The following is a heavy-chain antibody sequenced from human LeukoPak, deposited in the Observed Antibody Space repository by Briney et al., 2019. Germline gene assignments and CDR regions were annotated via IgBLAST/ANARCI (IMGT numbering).Heavy chain of an antibody. CDR2: IYPGDSDT. Sequence: PGESLKISCKGSGYSFTSYWIGWVRQLPGKGLEWMGIIYPGDSDTRYSPSFQGQVTISADKSISTAYLQWSSLKASDTAMYYCARVGADYDILTGYDYWGQGTLVTVSS. J-gene: IGHJ4*02. CDR3: ARVGADYDILTGYDY. CDR1: GYSFTSYW. D-gene: IGHD3-9*01. V-gene: IGHV5-51*01.